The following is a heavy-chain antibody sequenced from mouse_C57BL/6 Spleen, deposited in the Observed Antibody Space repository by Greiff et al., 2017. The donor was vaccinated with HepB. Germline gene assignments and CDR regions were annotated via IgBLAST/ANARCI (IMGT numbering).Heavy chain of an antibody. J-gene: IGHJ4*01. D-gene: IGHD2-4*01. Sequence: EVQGVESGPGMVKPSQSLSLTCTVTGYSITSGYDWHWIRHFPGNKLEWMGYISYSGSTNYNPSLKSRISITHDTSKNHFFLKLNSVTTEDTATYYCARGLRRGAMDYWGQGTSVTVSS. V-gene: IGHV3-1*01. CDR1: GYSITSGYD. CDR2: ISYSGST. CDR3: ARGLRRGAMDY.